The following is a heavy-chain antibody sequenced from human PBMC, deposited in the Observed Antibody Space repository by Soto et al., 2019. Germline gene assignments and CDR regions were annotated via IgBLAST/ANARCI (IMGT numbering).Heavy chain of an antibody. J-gene: IGHJ4*02. CDR1: GFIFSNYW. D-gene: IGHD1-1*01. Sequence: EVQLVESGGDLVQPGGSLRLSCAASGFIFSNYWMHWVRQAPGKGLVWVSRINSDGSTTSYADSVKGRFTISRDNAENTVYLQMNSLRAEDTAVYYCARVRVNDYYFDYWGQGTLVTVSS. V-gene: IGHV3-74*01. CDR2: INSDGSTT. CDR3: ARVRVNDYYFDY.